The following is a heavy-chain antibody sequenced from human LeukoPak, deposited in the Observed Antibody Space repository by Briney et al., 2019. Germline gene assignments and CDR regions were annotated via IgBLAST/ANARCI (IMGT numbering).Heavy chain of an antibody. D-gene: IGHD3-3*01. Sequence: ASVKDSCKACGYTFTGYYMHWVRQPPAQGLEGMGWINPNSGCTNYARKFQGRITMTRDTSISTAYMELRRLRSDDTAVYYCARGITSGPFYDFWSGYSGGYYYYLDVWGKGTTVTVSS. CDR3: ARGITSGPFYDFWSGYSGGYYYYLDV. CDR2: INPNSGCT. V-gene: IGHV1-2*02. CDR1: GYTFTGYY. J-gene: IGHJ6*03.